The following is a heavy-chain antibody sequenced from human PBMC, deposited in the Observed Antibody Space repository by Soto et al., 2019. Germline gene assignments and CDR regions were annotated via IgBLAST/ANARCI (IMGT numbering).Heavy chain of an antibody. Sequence: GGSLRLSCAAAGLSFSDYAMSWVRQAPGKGLECVACISGSGGDTFYADSVKGRFTISRDNSKNTLSLHMNSLRVDDTAVYFCAKDRFGIVGPVDYWGQGTLVNVS. V-gene: IGHV3-23*01. CDR3: AKDRFGIVGPVDY. D-gene: IGHD1-26*01. CDR1: GLSFSDYA. J-gene: IGHJ4*02. CDR2: ISGSGGDT.